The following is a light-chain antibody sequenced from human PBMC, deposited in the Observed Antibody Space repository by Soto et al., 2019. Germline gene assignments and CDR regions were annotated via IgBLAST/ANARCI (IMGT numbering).Light chain of an antibody. CDR1: QSISSY. V-gene: IGKV1-39*01. J-gene: IGKJ1*01. CDR2: AAS. CDR3: QPRYSTPWT. Sequence: DIQMTQSPFSLSASVGDRATITCRASQSISSYLKYYQQKPGKAPKLLIYAASSLHSGVPSRISGSGSGTDLTLTSRSLRPEGCATYCCQPRYSTPWTFGQGTKVDIK.